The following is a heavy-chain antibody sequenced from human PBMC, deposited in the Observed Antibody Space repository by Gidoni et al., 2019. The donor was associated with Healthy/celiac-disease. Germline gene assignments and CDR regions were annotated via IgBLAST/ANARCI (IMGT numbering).Heavy chain of an antibody. Sequence: EVQLVEYGGGLVQPGRSLRLSCAASGFTFADSAMHWVRRAPGEGLEWVSGISWNSGSIGYADSVNGRFTISRDNAKNSLYLQMNSLRAEDTALYYCAKDRYCSGGSCYGRLNYYYYYYGMDVWGQGTTVTVSS. J-gene: IGHJ6*02. CDR2: ISWNSGSI. V-gene: IGHV3-9*01. CDR3: AKDRYCSGGSCYGRLNYYYYYYGMDV. D-gene: IGHD2-15*01. CDR1: GFTFADSA.